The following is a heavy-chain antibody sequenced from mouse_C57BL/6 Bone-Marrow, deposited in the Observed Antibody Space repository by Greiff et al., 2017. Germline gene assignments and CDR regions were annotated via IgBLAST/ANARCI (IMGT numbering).Heavy chain of an antibody. J-gene: IGHJ4*01. CDR1: GYTFTSYW. V-gene: IGHV1-69*01. CDR2: IDPSDSYT. Sequence: VQLQQPGAELVMPGASVKLSCKASGYTFTSYWMHWVKQRPGQGLEWIGEIDPSDSYTNYNQKFKGKSTLTVDKSSSTAYMQLSSLTSEDSAVYYCARGAYYVAMDYWGQGTSVTVSS. D-gene: IGHD1-1*01. CDR3: ARGAYYVAMDY.